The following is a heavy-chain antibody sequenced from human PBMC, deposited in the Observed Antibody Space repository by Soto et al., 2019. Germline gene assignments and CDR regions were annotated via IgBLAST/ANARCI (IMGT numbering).Heavy chain of an antibody. CDR2: INHDGNT. Sequence: LSLTCAVYGGSLSGYYWSWIRQPPGKALEWIGEINHDGNTNYNPSYKSRVAISVDTSKNQLFLSLTSVTAADTAMYFCARHHVRGRTIAGAAEFWGQGTLVTVSS. V-gene: IGHV4-34*01. CDR3: ARHHVRGRTIAGAAEF. CDR1: GGSLSGYY. J-gene: IGHJ4*02. D-gene: IGHD1-26*01.